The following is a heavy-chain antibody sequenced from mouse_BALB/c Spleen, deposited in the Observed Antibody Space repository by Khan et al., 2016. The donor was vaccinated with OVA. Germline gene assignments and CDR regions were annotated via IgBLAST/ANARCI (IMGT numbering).Heavy chain of an antibody. Sequence: VKLQQPGAELVKPGASVKLSCTASGFNIKDTYLYWVKQRPERGLEGSGRIAPANGNTQYDPKFQGQAAITSDTSSNTSFLQLNRLTSEDTAVSYCARPSYDPRDFEVWGAGTTVTVSS. CDR1: GFNIKDTY. V-gene: IGHV14-3*02. J-gene: IGHJ1*01. CDR2: IAPANGNT. D-gene: IGHD2-3*01. CDR3: ARPSYDPRDFEV.